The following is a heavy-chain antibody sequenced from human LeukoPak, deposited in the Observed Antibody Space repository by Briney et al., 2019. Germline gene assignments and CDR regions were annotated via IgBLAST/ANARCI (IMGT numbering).Heavy chain of an antibody. CDR3: ARSEIAALDY. J-gene: IGHJ4*02. V-gene: IGHV3-23*01. CDR1: GFTFSSYA. D-gene: IGHD5-24*01. CDR2: IGGSGGST. Sequence: GGSLRLSCAASGFTFSSYAMSWVRQAPGKGLEWVSAIGGSGGSTYYADSVKGRFTISRDNSKNTLYLQMNSLRAEDTAVYYCARSEIAALDYWGQGTLVTVSS.